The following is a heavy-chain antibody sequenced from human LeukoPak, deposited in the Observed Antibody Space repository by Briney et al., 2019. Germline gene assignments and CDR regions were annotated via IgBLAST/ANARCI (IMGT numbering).Heavy chain of an antibody. CDR1: GGSISSYY. V-gene: IGHV4-59*01. CDR2: IYYSGST. CDR3: ARALAVAGPGGAFDI. D-gene: IGHD6-19*01. J-gene: IGHJ3*02. Sequence: PETLSLTCTVSGGSISSYYWSWIRQPPGKGLEWIGYIYYSGSTNYDPSLKSRVTISVDTSKDQFSLKLSSVTAADTAVYYCARALAVAGPGGAFDIWGQGTMVTVSS.